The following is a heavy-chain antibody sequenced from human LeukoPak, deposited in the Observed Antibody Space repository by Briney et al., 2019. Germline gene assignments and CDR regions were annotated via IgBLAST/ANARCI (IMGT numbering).Heavy chain of an antibody. Sequence: PGGSLRLSCAASGFAVGSNYMSWVRQAPGKGLEWVAVIYSGGSTNYADSVKGRFTISRDNSKNTLYLLIDSLRAEDPAVYYCAIRKSGNAIDYWGQGTLVTVSS. CDR1: GFAVGSNY. J-gene: IGHJ4*02. CDR2: IYSGGST. D-gene: IGHD5-12*01. CDR3: AIRKSGNAIDY. V-gene: IGHV3-66*01.